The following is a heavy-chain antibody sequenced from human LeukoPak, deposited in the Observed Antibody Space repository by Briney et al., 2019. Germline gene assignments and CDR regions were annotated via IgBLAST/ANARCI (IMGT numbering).Heavy chain of an antibody. CDR3: AKDGVILAPGVYWYMDV. CDR1: GFTFRNAS. J-gene: IGHJ6*03. D-gene: IGHD3-16*02. CDR2: IRNDGAKT. V-gene: IGHV3-30*02. Sequence: GGSLRLSCAASGFTFRNASMSWVRQAPGKGLEWVAFIRNDGAKTYYADSAKGRFTISRDNSRNTLYLQMNSLTAEDTAVFYCAKDGVILAPGVYWYMDVWGRGTTVTVSS.